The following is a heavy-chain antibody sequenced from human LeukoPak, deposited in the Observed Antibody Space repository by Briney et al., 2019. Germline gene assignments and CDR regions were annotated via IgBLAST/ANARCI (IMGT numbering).Heavy chain of an antibody. V-gene: IGHV3-11*04. CDR1: GFTFGDYY. D-gene: IGHD5-24*01. CDR3: ARGWLQP. Sequence: PGGSLRLSCAASGFTFGDYYMNWIRQAPGKGLEWISYISSSSTTIYYADSVKGRFTISRDNAKNSLYLQMNSLRAEDTAVYYCARGWLQPWGQGTLVSVSS. CDR2: ISSSSTTI. J-gene: IGHJ5*02.